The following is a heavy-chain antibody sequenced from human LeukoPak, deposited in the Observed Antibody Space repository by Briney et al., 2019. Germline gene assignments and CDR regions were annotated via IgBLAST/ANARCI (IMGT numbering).Heavy chain of an antibody. V-gene: IGHV3-30-3*01. J-gene: IGHJ4*02. CDR2: ISYDGSNK. Sequence: ISYDGSNKYYADSVKGRFTISRDNSKNTLYLQMNSLRAEDTAVYYCARVALATVTTYYFDYWGQGTLVTVSS. CDR3: ARVALATVTTYYFDY. D-gene: IGHD4-17*01.